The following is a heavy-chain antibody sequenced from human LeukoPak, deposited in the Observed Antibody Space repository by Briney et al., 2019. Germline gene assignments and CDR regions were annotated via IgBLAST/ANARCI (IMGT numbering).Heavy chain of an antibody. D-gene: IGHD5-18*01. V-gene: IGHV3-11*03. CDR3: ARLRGYSYCLDY. CDR2: LSSSRSIT. CDR1: GFSFSDHY. Sequence: PGGSLRLSWAASGFSFSDHYMSWIRKAAGKGLEWVSYLSSSRSITNYAASVKGRFTISRDTAKTSLYLQINRLRAEDTAVHYCARLRGYSYCLDYWGQGILVTVSS. J-gene: IGHJ4*02.